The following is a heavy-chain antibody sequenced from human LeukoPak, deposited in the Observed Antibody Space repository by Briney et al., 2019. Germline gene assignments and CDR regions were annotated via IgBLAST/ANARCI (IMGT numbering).Heavy chain of an antibody. CDR2: IYSGGST. Sequence: GGSLRLSCAASGFTVSSNYMSWVRQAPGKGPEWVSVIYSGGSTYYADSVKGRFTISRDNSKNTLYLQMNSLRAEDTAVYYCARDRWGSSGYFGYWGQGTLVTVSS. CDR3: ARDRWGSSGYFGY. D-gene: IGHD3-22*01. V-gene: IGHV3-53*01. CDR1: GFTVSSNY. J-gene: IGHJ4*02.